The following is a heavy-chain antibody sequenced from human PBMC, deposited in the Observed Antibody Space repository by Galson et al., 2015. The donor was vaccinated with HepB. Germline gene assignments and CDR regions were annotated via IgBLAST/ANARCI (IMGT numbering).Heavy chain of an antibody. J-gene: IGHJ2*01. V-gene: IGHV3-11*01. D-gene: IGHD4-17*01. CDR1: GFSFSDYY. CDR2: ISSSGNSI. Sequence: SLRLSCAASGFSFSDYYMSWLRQAPGKGLEWISYISSSGNSIYYADSVKGRFTVSRDNAKNSLYLQMNSLRVEDTAVYYCARDLRTVTTTIYWYFDLWGRGTLVTVSS. CDR3: ARDLRTVTTTIYWYFDL.